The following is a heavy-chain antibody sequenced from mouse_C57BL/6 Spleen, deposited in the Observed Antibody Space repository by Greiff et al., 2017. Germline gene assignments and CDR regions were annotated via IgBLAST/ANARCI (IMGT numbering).Heavy chain of an antibody. CDR3: ARPPSYGRNYFDY. D-gene: IGHD1-1*01. J-gene: IGHJ2*01. V-gene: IGHV1-26*01. Sequence: EVQLQQSGPELVKPGASVKISCKASGYTFTDYYMNWVKQSHGKSLEWIGDINPNNGGTSYNQKFKGKATLTVDKSSSTAYMELRSLTSEDSAVYYCARPPSYGRNYFDYWGQGTTLTVSS. CDR2: INPNNGGT. CDR1: GYTFTDYY.